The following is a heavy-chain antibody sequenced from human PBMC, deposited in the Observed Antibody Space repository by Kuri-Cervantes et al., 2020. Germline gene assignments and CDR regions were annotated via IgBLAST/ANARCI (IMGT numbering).Heavy chain of an antibody. CDR1: GGTFSSYA. CDR3: ARAPKAGTFWFDP. Sequence: SVKVSCKASGGTFSSYAISWVRQAPGQELEWMGGIIPIFGTANYAQKFQGRVTITADESTSTAYMELSSLRSEDTAVYYCARAPKAGTFWFDPWGQGTLVTVSS. D-gene: IGHD6-19*01. CDR2: IIPIFGTA. J-gene: IGHJ5*02. V-gene: IGHV1-69*13.